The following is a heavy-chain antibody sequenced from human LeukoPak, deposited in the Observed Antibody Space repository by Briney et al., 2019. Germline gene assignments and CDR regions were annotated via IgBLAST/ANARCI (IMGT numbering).Heavy chain of an antibody. CDR3: ARDRHSSSWYGIYYYYGMDV. CDR2: ISSNGGST. Sequence: GGSLRLSCAASGFTFSSYAMHWVRQAPGKGLEYVSAISSNGGSTYYANSVKGRFTISRDNSKNTLYLQMGSLRAEDMAVYYCARDRHSSSWYGIYYYYGMDVWGQGTTVTVS. J-gene: IGHJ6*02. V-gene: IGHV3-64*01. CDR1: GFTFSSYA. D-gene: IGHD6-13*01.